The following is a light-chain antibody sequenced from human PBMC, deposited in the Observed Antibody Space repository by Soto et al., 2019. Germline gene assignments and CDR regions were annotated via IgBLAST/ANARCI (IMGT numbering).Light chain of an antibody. Sequence: QSVLTQPPSASGSPGQSVTISCTGTKSDIGVYDFVSWYQHHPGEAPRLIIYEVVQRPSGVPDRFSGSKSGNTASLTVSGLQAEDEADYYCFSYAGDSVYVFGTGTKVTVL. CDR1: KSDIGVYDF. CDR3: FSYAGDSVYV. J-gene: IGLJ1*01. V-gene: IGLV2-8*01. CDR2: EVV.